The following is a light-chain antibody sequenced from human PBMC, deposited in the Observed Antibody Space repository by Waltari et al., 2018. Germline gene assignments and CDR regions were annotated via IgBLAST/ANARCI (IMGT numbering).Light chain of an antibody. J-gene: IGLJ2*01. CDR2: RNN. CDR3: AAWDDSLSAHVV. Sequence: QSVLTQPPSASGTPGQRVTISCSGSSSNIGSKYVYWYQQLPGTAPKLLIYRNNQRPPGRPGRCSGAKSGTSAALAISGLRSEDEADYYCAAWDDSLSAHVVFGGGTKLTVL. CDR1: SSNIGSKY. V-gene: IGLV1-47*01.